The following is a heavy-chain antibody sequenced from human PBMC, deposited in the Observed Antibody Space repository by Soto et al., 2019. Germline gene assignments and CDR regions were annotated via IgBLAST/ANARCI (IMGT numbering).Heavy chain of an antibody. CDR3: AKDSWYFDL. CDR2: IDTSGSST. D-gene: IGHD6-13*01. CDR1: GFIFTNFW. V-gene: IGHV3-74*01. Sequence: GGSLRLSCEASGFIFTNFWMHWVRQVPGKGLVWVSRIDTSGSSTSYADSVKGRFTISRDNAKNTVSLQMNSLRAEDTGVYYCAKDSWYFDLWSQGSPVTVSS. J-gene: IGHJ4*02.